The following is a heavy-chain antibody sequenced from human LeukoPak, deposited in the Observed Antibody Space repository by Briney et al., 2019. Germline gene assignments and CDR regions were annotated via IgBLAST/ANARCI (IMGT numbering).Heavy chain of an antibody. CDR2: IIPIFGTA. Sequence: GASVKVSCKASGGTFSSYAISWVRQAPGQGLEWMGGIIPIFGTANYAQKFQGRVTITADESTSTAYMELSSLRAEDTAVYYCAKVRGFLISGWYSAYFDYWGQGTLVTVSS. V-gene: IGHV1-69*13. D-gene: IGHD6-19*01. J-gene: IGHJ4*02. CDR3: AKVRGFLISGWYSAYFDY. CDR1: GGTFSSYA.